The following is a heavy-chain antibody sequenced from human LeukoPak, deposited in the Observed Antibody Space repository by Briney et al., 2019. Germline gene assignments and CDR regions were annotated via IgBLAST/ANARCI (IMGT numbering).Heavy chain of an antibody. V-gene: IGHV3-30*18. D-gene: IGHD3-22*01. CDR1: GFTFSSYG. Sequence: GGSLRLSCAASGFTFSSYGMHWVRQAPGKGLEWVAVISYDGSNKYYADSVKGRLTISRDNSKNTLYLQMNSLRAEDTAVYYCAKGPNTGYYYDSSGYYYPEYFQHWGQGTLVTVSS. J-gene: IGHJ1*01. CDR2: ISYDGSNK. CDR3: AKGPNTGYYYDSSGYYYPEYFQH.